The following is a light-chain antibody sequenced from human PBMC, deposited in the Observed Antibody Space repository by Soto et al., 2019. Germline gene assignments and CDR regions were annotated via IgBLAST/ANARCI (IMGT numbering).Light chain of an antibody. CDR2: AAS. CDR1: QSISSY. J-gene: IGKJ4*01. Sequence: DIQMTQSPSSLSASVGDRVTITCRSSQSISSYLNWYQQKPGKAPKLLIYAASSLQSGVPSRFSGSVTGTEFTRTIISRQHDDFATYYCQQSYRTPLTCGGGTQLAIQ. V-gene: IGKV1-39*01. CDR3: QQSYRTPLT.